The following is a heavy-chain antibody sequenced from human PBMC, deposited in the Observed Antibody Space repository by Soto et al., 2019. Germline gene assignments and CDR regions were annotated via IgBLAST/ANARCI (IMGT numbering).Heavy chain of an antibody. J-gene: IGHJ4*02. CDR3: ATSFITTVGTTA. CDR2: ISSSSITI. Sequence: EVQLVESGGGLVQPWWSLRLSCEASGFTFIHYGINWVRQAPGKGLEWVSHISSSSITIYYAESVKRRLSISRDNAKNSLYLQMSSLRGEDTAVYYCATSFITTVGTTAWGQGTQVTVSS. V-gene: IGHV3-48*01. CDR1: GFTFIHYG. D-gene: IGHD1-1*01.